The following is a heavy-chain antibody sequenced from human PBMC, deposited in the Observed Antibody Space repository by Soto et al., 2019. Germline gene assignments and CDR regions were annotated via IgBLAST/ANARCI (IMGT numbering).Heavy chain of an antibody. CDR2: IRSKAYGGTT. Sequence: GGSLRLSCTASGFTFGDYAMSWFRQAPGKGLEWVGFIRSKAYGGTTEYAASVKGRFTISRDDSKSIAYLQMNSLKTEDTALYYCARESERSGRVATTGIYHYYYYGMAVWGQGTKVTVSS. J-gene: IGHJ6*02. CDR1: GFTFGDYA. D-gene: IGHD1-1*01. CDR3: ARESERSGRVATTGIYHYYYYGMAV. V-gene: IGHV3-49*03.